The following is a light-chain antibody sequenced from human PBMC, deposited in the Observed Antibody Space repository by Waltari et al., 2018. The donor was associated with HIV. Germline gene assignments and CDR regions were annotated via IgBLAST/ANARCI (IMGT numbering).Light chain of an antibody. V-gene: IGLV2-14*01. J-gene: IGLJ2*01. CDR1: SSDIGGYNY. Sequence: QSALTQPASVSGSPGQSITISCTGTSSDIGGYNYVSWYQQHQGHAPQLMIYEVSYRTSGVCNRVSGSKSGNTASLTISGLQADDEADYYCSSYTGSSTLVVFGGGTKLIVL. CDR2: EVS. CDR3: SSYTGSSTLVV.